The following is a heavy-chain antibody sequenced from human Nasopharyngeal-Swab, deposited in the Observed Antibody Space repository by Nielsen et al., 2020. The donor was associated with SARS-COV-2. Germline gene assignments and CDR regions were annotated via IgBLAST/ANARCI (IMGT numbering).Heavy chain of an antibody. CDR3: ARRKEILWLGSQRHGMDV. CDR2: ISYEGSIK. J-gene: IGHJ6*02. V-gene: IGHV3-30*03. D-gene: IGHD3-10*01. Sequence: GESLKISCTASGFSFNNYGMHWVRQAPGKGLEWVAIISYEGSIKHYADYVEGRFTISRDASKNTLYLQMNSLRPEDTAVYYCARRKEILWLGSQRHGMDVWGQGTTVPSP. CDR1: GFSFNNYG.